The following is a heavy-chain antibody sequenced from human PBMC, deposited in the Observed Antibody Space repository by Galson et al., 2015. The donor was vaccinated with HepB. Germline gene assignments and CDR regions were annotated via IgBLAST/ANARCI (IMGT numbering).Heavy chain of an antibody. CDR1: GFSLSTSGMC. V-gene: IGHV4-39*07. CDR3: ARAIDWYFDL. J-gene: IGHJ2*01. D-gene: IGHD1-26*01. Sequence: LVKPTQTLTLTCTFSGFSLSTSGMCVSWIRQPPGKGLEWIGSIYYSGSTNYDPSLKSRVTISVDTSKNQFSLKLSSVSAADTAVYYCARAIDWYFDLWGRGTLVTVSS. CDR2: IYYSGST.